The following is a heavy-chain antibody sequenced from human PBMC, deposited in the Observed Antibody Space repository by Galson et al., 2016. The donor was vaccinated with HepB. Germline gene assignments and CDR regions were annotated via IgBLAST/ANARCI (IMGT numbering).Heavy chain of an antibody. J-gene: IGHJ4*02. Sequence: SLRLSCAASGFTFRNYGMTWVRQAPGKGLEWVAFISYDGSNKKYADSVKGRFTISRDNAKNSLYLQMSSLRAEDTAVYFCARDGSIFDYWGQGTLVTVSS. D-gene: IGHD2/OR15-2a*01. CDR2: ISYDGSNK. CDR1: GFTFRNYG. V-gene: IGHV3-30*03. CDR3: ARDGSIFDY.